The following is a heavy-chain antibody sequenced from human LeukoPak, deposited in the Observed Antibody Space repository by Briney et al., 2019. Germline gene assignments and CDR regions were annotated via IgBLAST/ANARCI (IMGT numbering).Heavy chain of an antibody. V-gene: IGHV4-59*01. Sequence: SETLSLTCTVSGGSISSYYWSWIRQPPGKGLEWIGYIYYSGSTNYNPSLKSRVTISVDTSKNQFSLKLSSVTAADTAVYYCARLGESDAFDIWGQGTMVTVSS. CDR3: ARLGESDAFDI. CDR2: IYYSGST. J-gene: IGHJ3*02. CDR1: GGSISSYY.